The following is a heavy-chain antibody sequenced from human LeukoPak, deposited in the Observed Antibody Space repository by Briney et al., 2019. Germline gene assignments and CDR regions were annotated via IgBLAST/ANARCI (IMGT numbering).Heavy chain of an antibody. D-gene: IGHD6-19*01. V-gene: IGHV3-30*04. CDR1: GFTFTTYV. CDR2: ISFDGSNH. J-gene: IGHJ3*02. CDR3: ARPVREQWLYDAFDI. Sequence: GGSLRLPCAASGFTFTTYVMHWVRQAPGKGLEWVSFISFDGSNHYYADSVKGRFTISRDNSKSMLYLQMNSLRPEDTAVYFCARPVREQWLYDAFDIWGQGTMVTVSS.